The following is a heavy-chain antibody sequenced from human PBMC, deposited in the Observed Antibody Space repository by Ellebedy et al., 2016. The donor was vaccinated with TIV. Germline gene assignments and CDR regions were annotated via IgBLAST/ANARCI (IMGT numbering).Heavy chain of an antibody. D-gene: IGHD5/OR15-5a*01. CDR1: GYDFASYS. J-gene: IGHJ4*02. CDR2: ISAYTGNT. CDR3: ARDMVQGMVSRYLWFDY. V-gene: IGHV1-18*01. Sequence: ASVKVSCKASGYDFASYSVSWVRQAPGQGLEWMGWISAYTGNTNYAQKFQGRVSLTTDISTSTAYMELRGLRSDDTAVYYCARDMVQGMVSRYLWFDYWGQGTLVTVSS.